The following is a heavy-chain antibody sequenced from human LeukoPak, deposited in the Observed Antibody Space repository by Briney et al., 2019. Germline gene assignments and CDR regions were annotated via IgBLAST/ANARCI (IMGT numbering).Heavy chain of an antibody. Sequence: GGSLRLSCAASGFDFSDYTINWVRQAPGKGLEWLSSISGNSRYIYYADSVKGRLTVCRDNAKNSVYLQMNNLRGEDSAVYYCARDGLGSYDFWGQGTLVTVSS. CDR3: ARDGLGSYDF. D-gene: IGHD3-10*01. J-gene: IGHJ4*02. V-gene: IGHV3-21*01. CDR2: ISGNSRYI. CDR1: GFDFSDYT.